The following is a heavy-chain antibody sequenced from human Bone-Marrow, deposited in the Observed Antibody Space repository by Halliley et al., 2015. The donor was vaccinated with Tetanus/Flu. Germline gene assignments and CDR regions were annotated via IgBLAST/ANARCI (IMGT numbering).Heavy chain of an antibody. CDR1: GFTFSNAW. V-gene: IGHV3-53*01. CDR3: AEEFD. Sequence: AASGFTFSNAWMSWVRQGPGKGLEWVSFFFGGGRTFYRESVKGRFSVSRDTSKNILYLQMNNLRAEDTAVYYCAEEFD. CDR2: FFGGGRT. J-gene: IGHJ5*02.